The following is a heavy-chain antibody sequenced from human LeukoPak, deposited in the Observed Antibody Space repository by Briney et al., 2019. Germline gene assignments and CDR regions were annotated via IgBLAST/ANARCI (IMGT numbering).Heavy chain of an antibody. CDR1: GFTFSIYG. J-gene: IGHJ6*02. D-gene: IGHD3-10*01. CDR2: ISYDGSNK. CDR3: AKVRGHYYGSGSYPPHYYYGMDV. V-gene: IGHV3-30*18. Sequence: GGSLRLSCAASGFTFSIYGMHCVRQAPGKGLEWVAVISYDGSNKYYADSVKGRFTISRDNSMDTLYLQMNSLRAEDTAVYSCAKVRGHYYGSGSYPPHYYYGMDVWGQGTTVTVSS.